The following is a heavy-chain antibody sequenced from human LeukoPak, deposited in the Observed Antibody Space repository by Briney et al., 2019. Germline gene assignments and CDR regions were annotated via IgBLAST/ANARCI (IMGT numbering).Heavy chain of an antibody. V-gene: IGHV3-9*01. CDR3: VKDRNYYGSGSVYFDY. Sequence: GRPLRLSCAASGFRFDDCDMHWVRQVPGKGLEWVSSISWNSGAMGYADSVKGRFTISRDNANNSLYLHMNSLRQDDTAFYYCVKDRNYYGSGSVYFDYWGQGTLVTVSS. CDR1: GFRFDDCD. D-gene: IGHD3-10*01. CDR2: ISWNSGAM. J-gene: IGHJ4*02.